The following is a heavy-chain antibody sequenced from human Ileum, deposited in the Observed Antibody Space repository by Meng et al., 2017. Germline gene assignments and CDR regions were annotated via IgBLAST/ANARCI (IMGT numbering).Heavy chain of an antibody. D-gene: IGHD2-8*01. Sequence: GESLKISCAASGFTFNSYTMHWVRQPPGKGLEWVAAISHDGRNEFYGDSVKGRFTISRDNSKNTLSLQMTSLRVADTAVYFCARLGMRTYYFDDWGQGSLVTVSS. CDR1: GFTFNSYT. J-gene: IGHJ4*02. CDR3: ARLGMRTYYFDD. V-gene: IGHV3-30*01. CDR2: ISHDGRNE.